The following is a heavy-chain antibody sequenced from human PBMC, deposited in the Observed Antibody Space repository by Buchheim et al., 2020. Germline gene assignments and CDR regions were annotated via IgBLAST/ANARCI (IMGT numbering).Heavy chain of an antibody. V-gene: IGHV4-31*03. Sequence: QVQLQESGPGLEKPSQTLSLTCTFSGASISSGGYYWRWIRQHPGKGLEWIGYLYYSGSTSYNPSLKSRVTIAVDKSTNQFSLKQSSVTAADTAVYYCARDRSIRRGWFDPWGQGTL. CDR2: LYYSGST. CDR1: GASISSGGYY. J-gene: IGHJ5*02. CDR3: ARDRSIRRGWFDP. D-gene: IGHD1-1*01.